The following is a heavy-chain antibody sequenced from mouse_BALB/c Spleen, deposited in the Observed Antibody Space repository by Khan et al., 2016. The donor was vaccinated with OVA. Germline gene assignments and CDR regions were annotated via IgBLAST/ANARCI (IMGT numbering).Heavy chain of an antibody. CDR1: GYIFTSYW. Sequence: QVQLKESGAELVRPGASVKLSCKTFGYIFTSYWIHWVKQRSGQGLEWIARIYPGTGSSYYNEKFRGKAIQTADKSSSTAFMQLSSLKSDDSAVYFSARGGDSGEAWFAYWGQGTLVTVSA. V-gene: IGHV1-76*01. J-gene: IGHJ3*01. CDR2: IYPGTGSS. CDR3: ARGGDSGEAWFAY.